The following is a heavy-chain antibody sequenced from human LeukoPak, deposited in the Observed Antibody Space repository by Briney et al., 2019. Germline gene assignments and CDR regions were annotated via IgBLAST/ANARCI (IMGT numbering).Heavy chain of an antibody. Sequence: SLRLSCAASGFTFDDYAMHWVRQAPGKGLEWVSGISWNSGSIGYADSVKGRFTISRDNAKNSLYLQMNSLRAEDTALYYCAKDIKDGSGSYSHYYYGMDVWGQGTTVTVSS. V-gene: IGHV3-9*01. CDR2: ISWNSGSI. J-gene: IGHJ6*02. D-gene: IGHD3-10*01. CDR3: AKDIKDGSGSYSHYYYGMDV. CDR1: GFTFDDYA.